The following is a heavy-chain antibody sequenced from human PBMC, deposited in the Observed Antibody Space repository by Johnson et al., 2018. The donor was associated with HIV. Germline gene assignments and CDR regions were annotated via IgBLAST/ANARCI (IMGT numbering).Heavy chain of an antibody. CDR2: IYSGGNT. D-gene: IGHD3-22*01. J-gene: IGHJ3*02. CDR3: ARDRRYYDSSGYYHDAFDI. V-gene: IGHV3-66*01. Sequence: VQLVESGGGLVQPGGSLRLSCAASGFTFKSYWMSWVRQAPGEGPEWVSVIYSGGNTYYADSVKGRFTISRNNSKNTLYLQMNSLRAEDTAVYFCARDRRYYDSSGYYHDAFDIWGQGTMVTVSS. CDR1: GFTFKSYW.